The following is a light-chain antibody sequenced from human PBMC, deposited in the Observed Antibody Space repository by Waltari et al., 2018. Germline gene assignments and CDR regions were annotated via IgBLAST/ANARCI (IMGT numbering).Light chain of an antibody. CDR1: QSLLHSSGNTF. J-gene: IGKJ3*01. V-gene: IGKV2-29*02. Sequence: DIVMTQTPLSLSVTPGETASISCRSSQSLLHSSGNTFLFWYLQRPGQPPRLLIYRISNRFSGVPDRFSGSGSGTDFTLKNSRVEAEDVGVYYCMQALETPFTFGPGTKLDIK. CDR3: MQALETPFT. CDR2: RIS.